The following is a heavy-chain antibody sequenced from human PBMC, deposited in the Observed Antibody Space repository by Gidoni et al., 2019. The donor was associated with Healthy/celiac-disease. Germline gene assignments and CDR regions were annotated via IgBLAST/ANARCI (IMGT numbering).Heavy chain of an antibody. V-gene: IGHV5-51*03. D-gene: IGHD3-22*01. CDR3: ARRSHDSSGYYYDDY. CDR1: GYSFTSYW. J-gene: IGHJ4*02. CDR2: IYPGDSGT. Sequence: EVQLVQSGAEVKQPGESLKISCKGSGYSFTSYWIGWVRQMPGKGLEWMGIIYPGDSGTRYSPSFQGQVTISADKSISTAYLQWSSLKASDTAMYYCARRSHDSSGYYYDDYWGQGTLVTVSS.